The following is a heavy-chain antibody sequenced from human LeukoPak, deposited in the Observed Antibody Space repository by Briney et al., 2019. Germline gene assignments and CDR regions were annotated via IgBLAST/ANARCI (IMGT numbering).Heavy chain of an antibody. D-gene: IGHD6-13*01. CDR3: ARGPAIAAAGNPLDY. V-gene: IGHV4-34*01. CDR1: GGSFSGYY. J-gene: IGHJ4*02. Sequence: SETLSLTCAVYGGSFSGYYWSWIRQPPGKGLEWIGEINHSGSTNYNPSLKSRVTISVDTSKNQFSLKLSSVTAADTAVYYRARGPAIAAAGNPLDYWGQGTLVTVSS. CDR2: INHSGST.